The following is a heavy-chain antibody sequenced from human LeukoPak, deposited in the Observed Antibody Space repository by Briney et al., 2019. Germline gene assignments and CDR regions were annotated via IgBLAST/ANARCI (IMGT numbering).Heavy chain of an antibody. Sequence: SETLSLTCTVSGGSISNYFWNWIRQPPGKGLEWIGYIYYSGSTNYNPSLKSRVTISVDTSKNQFSLKLSSVTAADTAVYYCARYKGIAAAGANDCWGQGTLVTVSS. V-gene: IGHV4-59*01. D-gene: IGHD6-13*01. CDR1: GGSISNYF. CDR2: IYYSGST. CDR3: ARYKGIAAAGANDC. J-gene: IGHJ4*02.